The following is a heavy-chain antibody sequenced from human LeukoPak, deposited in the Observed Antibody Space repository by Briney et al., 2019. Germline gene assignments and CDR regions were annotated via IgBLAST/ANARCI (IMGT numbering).Heavy chain of an antibody. J-gene: IGHJ4*02. CDR3: ARIPVKNYYGSGSYQN. D-gene: IGHD3-10*01. CDR2: IYYSGST. CDR1: GGSISSGGYY. V-gene: IGHV4-31*03. Sequence: SETLSLTCTVSGGSISSGGYYWSWIRQHLGKGLEWIGYIYYSGSTYYNPSPKSRVTISVDTSKNQFSLKLSSVTAADTAVYYCARIPVKNYYGSGSYQNWGQGTLVTVSS.